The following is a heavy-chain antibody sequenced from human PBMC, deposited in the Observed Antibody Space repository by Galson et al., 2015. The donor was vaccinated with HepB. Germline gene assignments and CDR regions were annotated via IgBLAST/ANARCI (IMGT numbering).Heavy chain of an antibody. V-gene: IGHV3-7*03. CDR3: ARADQEHVVVPAAFDY. CDR1: GFTFSSYW. CDR2: IKQDGSEK. D-gene: IGHD2-2*01. J-gene: IGHJ4*02. Sequence: SLRLSCAASGFTFSSYWMSWVRQAPGKGLEWVANIKQDGSEKYYVDSVKGRFTISRDNAKNSLYLQMNSLRAEDTAVYYCARADQEHVVVPAAFDYWGQGTLVTVSS.